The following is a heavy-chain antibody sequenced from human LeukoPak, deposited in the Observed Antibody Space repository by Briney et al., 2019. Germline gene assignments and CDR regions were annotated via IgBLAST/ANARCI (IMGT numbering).Heavy chain of an antibody. CDR1: GGSISSGGYY. V-gene: IGHV4-31*03. J-gene: IGHJ4*02. Sequence: PSETLSLTCTVSGGSISSGGYYWSWMRQHPGKGLEWIGYIYYSGSTYYNPSLKSRVTISVDTSKNQFSLKLSSVTAADTAVYYCARGFITGTEIDYWGQGTLVTVSS. CDR3: ARGFITGTEIDY. CDR2: IYYSGST. D-gene: IGHD1/OR15-1a*01.